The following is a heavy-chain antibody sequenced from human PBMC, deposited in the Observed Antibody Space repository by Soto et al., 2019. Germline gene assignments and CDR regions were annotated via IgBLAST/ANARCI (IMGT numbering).Heavy chain of an antibody. D-gene: IGHD6-19*01. CDR1: GFAFRSFG. CDR2: ISYDGSNE. J-gene: IGHJ4*02. V-gene: IGHV3-30*03. Sequence: PGGSLRLSCAASGFAFRSFGMHWVRQAPGKGLEWVASISYDGSNEYYADSVKGRFTISRDNSKNTLYLQMNGLRAEDTALYFCARDYTNAWYPSYLDHWGQGTRVTVSS. CDR3: ARDYTNAWYPSYLDH.